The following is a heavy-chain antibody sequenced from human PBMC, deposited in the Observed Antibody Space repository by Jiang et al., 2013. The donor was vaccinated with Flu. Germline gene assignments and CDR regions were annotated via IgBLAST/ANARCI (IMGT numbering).Heavy chain of an antibody. Sequence: YGAEVKKPGASVNVSCKASGYTFSNYGITWVRQAPGQGLELMGWISVYSGDTNSGQKFPGRVTIITDRSTSTVYMELRNLRSDDTGVYYCARDAAPYCGGGSCYGFFDLWGQG. CDR2: ISVYSGDT. D-gene: IGHD2-15*01. CDR1: GYTFSNYG. J-gene: IGHJ4*02. CDR3: ARDAAPYCGGGSCYGFFDL. V-gene: IGHV1-18*04.